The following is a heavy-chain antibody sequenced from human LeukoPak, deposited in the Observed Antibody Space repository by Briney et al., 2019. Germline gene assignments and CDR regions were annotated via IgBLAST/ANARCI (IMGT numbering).Heavy chain of an antibody. D-gene: IGHD6-6*01. CDR3: AKGSSSSGWWYFDY. J-gene: IGHJ4*02. Sequence: SVKVSCKASGYTFTSYAISWVRQAPGQGLEWMGGIIPIFGTANYAQKFRGRVTITADKSTRTAYMELSSLRSEDTAVYYCAKGSSSSGWWYFDYWGQGILVTVSS. V-gene: IGHV1-69*06. CDR1: GYTFTSYA. CDR2: IIPIFGTA.